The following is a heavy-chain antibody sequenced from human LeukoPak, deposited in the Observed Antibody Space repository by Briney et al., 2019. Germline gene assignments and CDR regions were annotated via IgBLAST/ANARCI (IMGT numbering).Heavy chain of an antibody. CDR1: GGTFSSYA. CDR2: IIPIFGTA. CDR3: AREPDELRLGELNID. V-gene: IGHV1-69*13. D-gene: IGHD3-16*01. J-gene: IGHJ4*02. Sequence: GASVKVSCKASGGTFSSYAISWVRQAPGQGLEWMGGIIPIFGTANYAQKFQGRVTITADESTSTAYMELSSLRSEDTAVYYCAREPDELRLGELNIDWGQGTLVTVSS.